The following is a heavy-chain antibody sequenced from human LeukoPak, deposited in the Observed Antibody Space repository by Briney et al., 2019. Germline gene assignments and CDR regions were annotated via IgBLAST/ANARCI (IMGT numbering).Heavy chain of an antibody. CDR1: GDSISSYY. CDR3: ARDVAGNTFDY. J-gene: IGHJ4*02. D-gene: IGHD5-12*01. V-gene: IGHV4-59*01. CDR2: LYYSGST. Sequence: SETLSLTCTVSGDSISSYYWTWIRQPPGKGLEWIGCLYYSGSTDYNPSLKSRVTISVDTSKNQFSLRLSSVTAADTAVYYCARDVAGNTFDYWGQGTLVTVSS.